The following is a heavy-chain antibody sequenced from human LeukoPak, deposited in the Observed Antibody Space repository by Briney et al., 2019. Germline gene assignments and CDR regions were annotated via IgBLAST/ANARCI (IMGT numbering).Heavy chain of an antibody. J-gene: IGHJ5*02. D-gene: IGHD2/OR15-2a*01. CDR2: ISYDGSNK. V-gene: IGHV3-30*04. CDR3: ARFLRLHWFDP. CDR1: GFTFSSYA. Sequence: PGGSLRLSCAASGFTFSSYAMHWVRQAPGKGLEWVAVISYDGSNKYYADSVKGRFTISRDNSKNTLYLQMNSLRAEDTAVYYCARFLRLHWFDPWGQGTLVTVSS.